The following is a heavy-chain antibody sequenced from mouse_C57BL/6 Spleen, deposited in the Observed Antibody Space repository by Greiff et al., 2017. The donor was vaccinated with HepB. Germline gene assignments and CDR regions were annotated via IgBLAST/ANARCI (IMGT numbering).Heavy chain of an antibody. Sequence: VQLQQPGTELVKPGASVKLSCKASGYTFTSYWMHWVKLRPGQGLEWIGNINPSNGGTNYNEKFKSKATLTVDKSSSTAYMQLSSLTSEDSAVYYCARVGYDYDLSWFAYWGQGTLVTDSA. V-gene: IGHV1-53*01. CDR2: INPSNGGT. CDR1: GYTFTSYW. D-gene: IGHD2-4*01. CDR3: ARVGYDYDLSWFAY. J-gene: IGHJ3*01.